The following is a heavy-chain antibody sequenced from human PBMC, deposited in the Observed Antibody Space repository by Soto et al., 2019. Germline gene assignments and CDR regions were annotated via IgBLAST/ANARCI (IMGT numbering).Heavy chain of an antibody. CDR1: GGSISSYY. Sequence: QVQLQESGPGLVKPSETLSLTCTVSGGSISSYYWSWIRQPPGKGLEWIGYIYYSGSTNYNPSLKSRVTMSVDTSKNQFSLKLSAVTAADTAVYYCARDRKPPYYYYMDVWGKGTTVTVSS. CDR2: IYYSGST. J-gene: IGHJ6*03. CDR3: ARDRKPPYYYYMDV. V-gene: IGHV4-59*01.